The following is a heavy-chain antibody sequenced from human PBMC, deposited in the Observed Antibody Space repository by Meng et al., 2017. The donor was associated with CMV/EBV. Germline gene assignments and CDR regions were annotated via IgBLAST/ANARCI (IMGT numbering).Heavy chain of an antibody. CDR3: AKVVRDIVVVPAAMGMDV. J-gene: IGHJ6*02. D-gene: IGHD2-2*01. V-gene: IGHV3-23*01. CDR1: GFTFSDYG. Sequence: GESLKISCAASGFTFSDYGMTWVRQAPGKGLEWVSGISGSGGSTYYADSVKGRFTSFRDNSKNTLYLQMNSLRAEDTAVYYCAKVVRDIVVVPAAMGMDVWGQGTTVTVSS. CDR2: ISGSGGST.